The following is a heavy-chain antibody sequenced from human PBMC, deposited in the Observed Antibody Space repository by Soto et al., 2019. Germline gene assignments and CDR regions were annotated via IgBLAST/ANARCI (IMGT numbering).Heavy chain of an antibody. CDR2: LSGVGGDT. D-gene: IGHD3-22*01. CDR1: GXTLYSYA. V-gene: IGHV3-23*01. CDR3: AKRFGNGYWSAFDI. J-gene: IGHJ3*02. Sequence: GSLRLCCAASGXTLYSYAMTCVRQAPGKGLEWVSSLSGVGGDTYYADSVKGRFTISRDNSKNTVFLQMKSLRSEYTALYYFAKRFGNGYWSAFDIWGQGTMGTVSS.